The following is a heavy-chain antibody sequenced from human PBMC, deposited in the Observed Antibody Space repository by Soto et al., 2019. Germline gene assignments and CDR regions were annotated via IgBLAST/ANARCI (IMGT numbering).Heavy chain of an antibody. J-gene: IGHJ6*02. Sequence: EVQLVESGGGLVKPGGSLRLSCAASGFTFSSYSMNWVRQAPGKGLEWVSSISSSSSYIYYADSVKGRFTISRDNAKNLLNMQMNRLRAEDKAVYYCARYTVTPHLHYYYGMDVWGQGTTVTVSS. D-gene: IGHD4-4*01. CDR3: ARYTVTPHLHYYYGMDV. CDR1: GFTFSSYS. V-gene: IGHV3-21*01. CDR2: ISSSSSYI.